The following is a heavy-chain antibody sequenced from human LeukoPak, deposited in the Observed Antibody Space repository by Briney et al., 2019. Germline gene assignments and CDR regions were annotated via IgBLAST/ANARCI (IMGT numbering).Heavy chain of an antibody. Sequence: SETLSLTCAVYGGSFSGYYWSWIRQPPGKGLEWIGEINHSGSTNYNPSLKSRVTISADTSKNQFSLKLSSVTAADTAVYYCARDQEDWMPDAFDIWGQGTMVTVSS. V-gene: IGHV4-34*01. CDR1: GGSFSGYY. J-gene: IGHJ3*02. D-gene: IGHD2-15*01. CDR3: ARDQEDWMPDAFDI. CDR2: INHSGST.